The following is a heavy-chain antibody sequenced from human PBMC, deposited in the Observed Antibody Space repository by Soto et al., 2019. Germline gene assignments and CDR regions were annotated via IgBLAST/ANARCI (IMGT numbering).Heavy chain of an antibody. D-gene: IGHD5-18*01. CDR2: ISAYNGNT. CDR1: GYTFTSYG. J-gene: IGHJ4*02. CDR3: ARGLSAGHFDTAMVYDY. V-gene: IGHV1-18*01. Sequence: ASVKVSCKASGYTFTSYGISWVRQAPGQGLEWMGWISAYNGNTNYAQKLQGRVTMTTDTSTSTAYMELRRLRSDDTAVYYCARGLSAGHFDTAMVYDYWGQGTLVTVSS.